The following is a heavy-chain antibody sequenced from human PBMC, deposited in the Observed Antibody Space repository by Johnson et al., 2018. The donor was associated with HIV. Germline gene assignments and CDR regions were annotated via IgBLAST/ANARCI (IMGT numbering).Heavy chain of an antibody. J-gene: IGHJ3*02. CDR1: GFTFSRYG. CDR3: AKDREYSTWIDALDI. CDR2: ISYDGSNK. D-gene: IGHD6-6*01. V-gene: IGHV3-30*18. Sequence: QVQLVESGGGVVQPGRSLRLSCAASGFTFSRYGMHWVRQAPGKGLEWVLVISYDGSNKYFADFVKGRFTISRDNSKNTLYLQMNSLRPEDTAVYFCAKDREYSTWIDALDIWGQGTMVTVSS.